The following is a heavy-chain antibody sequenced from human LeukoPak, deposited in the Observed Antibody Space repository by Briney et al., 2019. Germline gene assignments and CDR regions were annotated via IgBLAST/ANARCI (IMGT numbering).Heavy chain of an antibody. CDR1: GYTFTTYD. Sequence: ASVKVFCKASGYTFTTYDINWVRQATGQGLEWMGWMNPNSGYTGYAQKFQGRVTITRDTSISTAYMELSSLRSEDTAVYYCPRVAGSIDYWGQGTLVTVSS. CDR2: MNPNSGYT. V-gene: IGHV1-8*03. D-gene: IGHD6-19*01. J-gene: IGHJ4*02. CDR3: PRVAGSIDY.